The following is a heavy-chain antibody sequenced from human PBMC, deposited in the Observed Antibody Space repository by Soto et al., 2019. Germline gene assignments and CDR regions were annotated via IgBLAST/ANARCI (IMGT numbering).Heavy chain of an antibody. J-gene: IGHJ6*02. Sequence: GGSLRLSCAASGFTFSSYSMNWVRQAPGKGLEWVSSISSSSSYIYYADSVKGRFTISRDNAKNSLYLQMNSLRAEDTAVYYCARENYGEGYNGMDVWGQGTTVTVSS. CDR2: ISSSSSYI. D-gene: IGHD4-17*01. V-gene: IGHV3-21*04. CDR1: GFTFSSYS. CDR3: ARENYGEGYNGMDV.